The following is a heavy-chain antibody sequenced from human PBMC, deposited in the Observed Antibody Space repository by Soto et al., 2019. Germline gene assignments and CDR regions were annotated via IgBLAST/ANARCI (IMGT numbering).Heavy chain of an antibody. CDR2: INPSGGST. V-gene: IGHV1-46*01. CDR1: GHTFTKYY. Sequence: QAQLVQSGAEVKEPGSSVKVSCKASGHTFTKYYFHWVRQATVQGLEWRGIINPSGGSTNYAERFQGRVTMNRDTSTSTLYMELSSLRSEDTAVYYCAREKVCDEQTPAWSLDPWCQGTLVTVSS. J-gene: IGHJ5*02. D-gene: IGHD2-15*01. CDR3: AREKVCDEQTPAWSLDP.